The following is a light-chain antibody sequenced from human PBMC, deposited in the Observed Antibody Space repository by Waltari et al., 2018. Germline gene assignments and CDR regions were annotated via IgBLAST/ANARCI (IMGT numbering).Light chain of an antibody. Sequence: YDLTQPPPVSVSPAQTAAFTCPGDGLPKQSTFWYQQKAGQAPVLVMYDDNKRPPGIPGRFSGSSAGTVATLTITGAQVDDEADYYCYSKDTDGGSQGKIGGGTKLTVL. CDR3: YSKDTDGGSQGK. CDR1: GLPKQS. V-gene: IGLV3-10*01. J-gene: IGLJ2*01. CDR2: DDN.